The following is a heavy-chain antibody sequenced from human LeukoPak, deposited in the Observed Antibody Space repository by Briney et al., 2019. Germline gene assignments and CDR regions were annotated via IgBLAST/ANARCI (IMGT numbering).Heavy chain of an antibody. CDR2: ISSSSSYI. D-gene: IGHD3-10*01. CDR3: AKDPYYYGSGSFNWFDP. Sequence: PGGSLRLSCAASGFTFSSYSMNWVRQAPGKGLEWVSSISSSSSYIYYADSVKGRFTISRDNAKNSLYLQMNSLRAEDTAVYYCAKDPYYYGSGSFNWFDPWGQGTLVTVSS. V-gene: IGHV3-21*01. CDR1: GFTFSSYS. J-gene: IGHJ5*02.